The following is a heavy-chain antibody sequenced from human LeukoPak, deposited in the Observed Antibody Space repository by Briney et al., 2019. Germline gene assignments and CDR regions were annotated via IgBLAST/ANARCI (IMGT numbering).Heavy chain of an antibody. J-gene: IGHJ4*02. CDR1: GFTVSSNY. Sequence: GGSLRLSCAASGFTVSSNYMSWVRQAPGKGLEWVSVIYSGGSTYYADSVKGRFTISRDNSKNTLYLQMNSLRAEDTAVYYCASQDRPGSWYPSLDYWGQGTLVTVSS. V-gene: IGHV3-53*01. CDR2: IYSGGST. D-gene: IGHD6-13*01. CDR3: ASQDRPGSWYPSLDY.